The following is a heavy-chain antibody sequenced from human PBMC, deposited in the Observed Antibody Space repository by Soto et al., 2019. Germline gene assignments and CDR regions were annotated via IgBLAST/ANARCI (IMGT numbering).Heavy chain of an antibody. D-gene: IGHD5-12*01. CDR3: ARLGSRDGYNYDTGGNNWFDP. CDR2: THYSGST. CDR1: GGSISSDDYY. V-gene: IGHV4-30-4*01. J-gene: IGHJ5*02. Sequence: SETLSLTCTVSGGSISSDDYYWGCIRQPPGKGLEWIGYTHYSGSTYYNPSLKSRVIISLVTSKNQFSRRLTSVTAADTAVYYCARLGSRDGYNYDTGGNNWFDPWGKGPLVTVPS.